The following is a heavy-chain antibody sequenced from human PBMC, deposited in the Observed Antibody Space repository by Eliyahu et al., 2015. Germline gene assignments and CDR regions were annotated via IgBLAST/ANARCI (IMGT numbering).Heavy chain of an antibody. V-gene: IGHV1-3*01. D-gene: IGHD1-26*01. Sequence: QVHLVQSGAEVKKPGASVKVSCKASGYTFTSYGMHWVRQAPGQRLEWMGWINVDHGKTKYLQKFQGRVTITRDTSATTAYMELSSLRSEDTAFYYCVRDGGGSHWYFDIWGRGTLVTVSS. CDR3: VRDGGGSHWYFDI. CDR1: GYTFTSYG. J-gene: IGHJ2*01. CDR2: INVDHGKT.